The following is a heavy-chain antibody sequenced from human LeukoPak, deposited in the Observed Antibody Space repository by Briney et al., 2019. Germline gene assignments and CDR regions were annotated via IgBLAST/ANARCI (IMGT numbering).Heavy chain of an antibody. CDR3: ARDPER. CDR1: GGSISSYY. J-gene: IGHJ4*02. Sequence: SETLSLTCTVSGGSISSYYWSWIRQPPGKGLEWIGYIYYSGSTNYNPSLKSRVTISVDTSKNQFSLKLSSVTAADTAVYYCARDPERWGQGTLVTVSS. V-gene: IGHV4-59*12. CDR2: IYYSGST.